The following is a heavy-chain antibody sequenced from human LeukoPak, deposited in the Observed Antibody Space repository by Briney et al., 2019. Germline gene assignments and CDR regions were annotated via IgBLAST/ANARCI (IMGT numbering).Heavy chain of an antibody. CDR1: GGSISSSSHY. CDR2: MYNAGRT. CDR3: ARGYYDILTGHPKNFDY. V-gene: IGHV4-39*01. J-gene: IGHJ4*02. D-gene: IGHD3-9*01. Sequence: SETLSLTCTVSGGSISSSSHYCSWIRQPPGKGLEWVASMYNAGRTYYNPSLKSRVIISEDTSKKQFSLRLSSVTAADTAVYYCARGYYDILTGHPKNFDYWGQGTLVTVSS.